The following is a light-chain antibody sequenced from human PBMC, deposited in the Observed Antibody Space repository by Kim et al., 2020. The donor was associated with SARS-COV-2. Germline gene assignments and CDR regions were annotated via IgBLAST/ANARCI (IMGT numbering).Light chain of an antibody. J-gene: IGLJ2*01. CDR3: QAWDSSAVV. CDR2: EDF. V-gene: IGLV3-1*01. Sequence: GAPGQTASITCSGDNLGDKFACWYQQKPGQSPVLVIYEDFKRPSGIPERFSGSNSGNTATLTISGTQAMDEADYYCQAWDSSAVVFGGGTKLTVL. CDR1: NLGDKF.